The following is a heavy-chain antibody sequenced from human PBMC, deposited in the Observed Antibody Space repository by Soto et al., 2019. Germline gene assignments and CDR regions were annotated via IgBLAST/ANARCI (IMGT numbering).Heavy chain of an antibody. Sequence: QVQLVQSGAEVKKPGASVKVSCKASGYIFTSYTMHWVRQAPGQRPEWMGWINAGNGNTKYSQNFQGRITITRDTSASSAYMEMYNLRSDDTAVYYCARIRVDVDYWGQGTLVTVSS. CDR1: GYIFTSYT. CDR3: ARIRVDVDY. J-gene: IGHJ4*02. CDR2: INAGNGNT. V-gene: IGHV1-3*01.